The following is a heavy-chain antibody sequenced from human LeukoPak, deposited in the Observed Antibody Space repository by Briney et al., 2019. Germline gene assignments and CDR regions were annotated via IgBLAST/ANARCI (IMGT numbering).Heavy chain of an antibody. J-gene: IGHJ4*02. Sequence: PSETLSLTCAVSGGSISSGGYSWSWIRQPPGKGLEWIGYIYYSGSTYYNPSLKSRVTISVDTSKNQFSLKLSSVTAADTAVYYCARDRTAVAGILYYFDYWGQGTLVTVSS. CDR1: GGSISSGGYS. D-gene: IGHD6-19*01. V-gene: IGHV4-30-4*07. CDR3: ARDRTAVAGILYYFDY. CDR2: IYYSGST.